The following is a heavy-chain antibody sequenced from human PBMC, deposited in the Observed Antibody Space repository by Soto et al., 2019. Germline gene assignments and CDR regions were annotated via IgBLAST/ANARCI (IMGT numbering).Heavy chain of an antibody. Sequence: EAQVVESGGGLVKPGESLRLSCAASGFVFTNYNINWVRQAPGKGLEWVSSISSASSYIYDAASVRGRFTITRDNAKKSLFLHMSGLRAEDTAVYYCVGQRERIGDFDPTLYGLDVWGQGTMVTVSS. V-gene: IGHV3-21*02. CDR2: ISSASSYI. D-gene: IGHD4-17*01. CDR1: GFVFTNYN. CDR3: VGQRERIGDFDPTLYGLDV. J-gene: IGHJ6*02.